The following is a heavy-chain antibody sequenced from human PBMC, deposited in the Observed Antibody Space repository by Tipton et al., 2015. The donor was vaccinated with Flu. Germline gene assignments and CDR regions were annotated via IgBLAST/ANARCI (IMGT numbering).Heavy chain of an antibody. Sequence: TLSLTCTVSGGSISSGGYYWSWIRQHPGKGLEWIGYIYYSGSTYYNPSLKSRVTISVDTSKNQFSLKLSSVTAADTAVYYCAREGDLPIHDYGDYNWFDPWGQGTLVTVSS. D-gene: IGHD4-17*01. CDR2: IYYSGST. J-gene: IGHJ5*02. V-gene: IGHV4-31*03. CDR3: AREGDLPIHDYGDYNWFDP. CDR1: GGSISSGGYY.